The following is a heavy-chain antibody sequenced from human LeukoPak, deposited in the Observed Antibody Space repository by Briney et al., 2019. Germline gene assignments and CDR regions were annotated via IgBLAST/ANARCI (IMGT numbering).Heavy chain of an antibody. Sequence: GGSLRLSCAASGFTFSNAWMSWVRQAPGKGLEWVGRIKSKTDGATTDYAAPVKGRFTISRDNSKNTLYLQMNSLRADDTAVLYCATMAYSVAAPHYWGQGTLVTVSS. CDR1: GFTFSNAW. J-gene: IGHJ4*02. CDR2: IKSKTDGATT. CDR3: ATMAYSVAAPHY. D-gene: IGHD2-21*01. V-gene: IGHV3-15*01.